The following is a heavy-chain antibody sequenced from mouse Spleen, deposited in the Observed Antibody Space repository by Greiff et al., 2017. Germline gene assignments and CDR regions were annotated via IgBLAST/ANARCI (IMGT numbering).Heavy chain of an antibody. Sequence: DVKLVESGGGLVKPGGSLKLSCAASGFTFSSYGMSWVRQTPEKRLEWVATISGGGSYTYYPDSVKGRFTISRDNAKNNLYLQMSSLRSEDTALYYCARQGRREGYAMDYWGQGTSVTVSS. CDR3: ARQGRREGYAMDY. CDR1: GFTFSSYG. CDR2: ISGGGSYT. V-gene: IGHV5-9-2*01. J-gene: IGHJ4*01.